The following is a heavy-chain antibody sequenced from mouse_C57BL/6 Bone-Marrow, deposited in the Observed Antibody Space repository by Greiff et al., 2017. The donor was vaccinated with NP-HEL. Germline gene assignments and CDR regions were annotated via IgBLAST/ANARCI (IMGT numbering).Heavy chain of an antibody. J-gene: IGHJ4*01. D-gene: IGHD2-4*01. CDR1: GFSLSTSGMG. CDR2: IYWDDDK. Sequence: ESGPGILQSSQTLSLTCSFSGFSLSTSGMGVSWIRQPSGKGLEWLAHIYWDDDKRYNPSLKSRLTISKDTSRNQVFLKITSVDTADTATYYCARSRNYDYFYAMDYWGQGTSVTVSS. V-gene: IGHV8-12*01. CDR3: ARSRNYDYFYAMDY.